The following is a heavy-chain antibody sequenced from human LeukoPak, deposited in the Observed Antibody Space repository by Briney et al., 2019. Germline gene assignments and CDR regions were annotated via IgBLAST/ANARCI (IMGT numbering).Heavy chain of an antibody. Sequence: PGGSLRLSCAASGFTFSSYAMYWVRQAPGKGLEWVAVISYDGSNKYYADSVKGRFTISRDNSKNTLYLQMNSLRAEDTAVYYCARGPLSSSPYYYYYYMDVWGKGTTVTVSS. CDR1: GFTFSSYA. J-gene: IGHJ6*03. D-gene: IGHD6-6*01. CDR2: ISYDGSNK. V-gene: IGHV3-30*01. CDR3: ARGPLSSSPYYYYYYMDV.